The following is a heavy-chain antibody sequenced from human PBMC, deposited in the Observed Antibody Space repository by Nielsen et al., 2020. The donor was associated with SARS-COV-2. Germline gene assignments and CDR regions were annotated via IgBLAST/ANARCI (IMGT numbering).Heavy chain of an antibody. CDR2: IDWDDDK. CDR1: GFSLSTSGVG. CDR3: ARMNYDILTGFYYGMDV. Sequence: SGPTLVKPTQTLTLTCTFSGFSLSTSGVGVSWIRQPPGKALEWLARIDWDDDKYYSTSLKTRLTISKDTSKNQVVLTMTNMDPVDTATYYCARMNYDILTGFYYGMDVWGQGTTVTVSS. D-gene: IGHD3-9*01. V-gene: IGHV2-70*11. J-gene: IGHJ6*02.